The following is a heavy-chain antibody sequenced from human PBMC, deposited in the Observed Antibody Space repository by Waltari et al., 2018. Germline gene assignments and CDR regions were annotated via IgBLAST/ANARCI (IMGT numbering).Heavy chain of an antibody. CDR1: GYIFTDYY. CDR3: AKENTKIFIWQGWFDP. Sequence: QVQLVQAGAEVRKPGASVKVSCKASGYIFTDYYIQWVRQAPGRGPEWMGCIGPSSTNTNYAHECQDRVTVTRDTSSSTDYMELSSLTSDDTAGYYCAKENTKIFIWQGWFDPWGQGTLVTVSS. J-gene: IGHJ5*02. CDR2: IGPSSTNT. V-gene: IGHV1-2*07. D-gene: IGHD3-22*01.